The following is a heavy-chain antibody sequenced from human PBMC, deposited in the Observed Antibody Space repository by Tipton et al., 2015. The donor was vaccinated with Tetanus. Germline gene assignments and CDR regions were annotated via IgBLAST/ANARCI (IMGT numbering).Heavy chain of an antibody. CDR2: IYYGGST. CDR1: GGSISSYY. D-gene: IGHD6-13*01. Sequence: TLSLTCTVSGGSISSYYWSWIRQPPGKGLEWIGYIYYGGSTNYNPSLKSRVTISVDTSKNQFSLKLSSVTAADTAVYYCARSEQQLVRGYYYYYYMDVWGKGTTVTVSS. J-gene: IGHJ6*03. CDR3: ARSEQQLVRGYYYYYYMDV. V-gene: IGHV4-59*01.